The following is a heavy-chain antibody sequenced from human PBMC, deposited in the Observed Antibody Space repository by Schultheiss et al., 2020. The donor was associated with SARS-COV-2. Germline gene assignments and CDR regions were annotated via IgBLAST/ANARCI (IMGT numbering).Heavy chain of an antibody. D-gene: IGHD6-13*01. CDR1: GFTFSTYA. V-gene: IGHV3-23*01. CDR3: ARGSAAGTSPLNY. Sequence: GGSLRLSCAASGFTFSTYAMSWVRQAPGKGLEWVSDISVTGASTYYADSVKGRITISRDNAKNTVYLQLNSLRAEDTAVYYCARGSAAGTSPLNYWGQGTLVTVSS. J-gene: IGHJ4*02. CDR2: ISVTGAST.